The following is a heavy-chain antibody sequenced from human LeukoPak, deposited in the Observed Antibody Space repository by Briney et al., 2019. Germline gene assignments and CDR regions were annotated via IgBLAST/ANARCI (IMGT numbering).Heavy chain of an antibody. CDR2: IYSGGST. Sequence: QPGGSLRLSCAASGFTVSSNYMSWVRQTPGKGPEWVSVIYSGGSTYYADSVKGRFTISRDNSKNTLYLQMNSLRAEDTAVYYCASKHYYYDSSGYGSGGMDVWGQGTTVTVSS. CDR3: ASKHYYYDSSGYGSGGMDV. CDR1: GFTVSSNY. D-gene: IGHD3-22*01. V-gene: IGHV3-66*01. J-gene: IGHJ6*02.